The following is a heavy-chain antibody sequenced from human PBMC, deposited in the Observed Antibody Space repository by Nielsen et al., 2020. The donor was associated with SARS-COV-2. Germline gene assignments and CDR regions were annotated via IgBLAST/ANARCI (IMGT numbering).Heavy chain of an antibody. D-gene: IGHD2-2*02. J-gene: IGHJ6*02. CDR3: AREGYCSSTSCYNYYYGMDV. Sequence: WIRQPPGKGLEWIGYIYYSGSTYYNPSLKSRVTISVDTSKNQFSLKLSSMTAADTAVYYCAREGYCSSTSCYNYYYGMDVWGQGTTVTVSS. CDR2: IYYSGST. V-gene: IGHV4-31*02.